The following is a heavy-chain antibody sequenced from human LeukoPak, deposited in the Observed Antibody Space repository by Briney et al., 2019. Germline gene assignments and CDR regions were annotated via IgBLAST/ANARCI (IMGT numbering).Heavy chain of an antibody. CDR3: TRVATAGTWTDY. D-gene: IGHD6-25*01. J-gene: IGHJ4*02. CDR2: IWSGGSIA. Sequence: GRSLRLSCAASGFTFSDYGMQWVRQAPGKGLECLSVIWSGGSIADYAESVRGRFTISRDNSKNTVYLQMNSPRAEDTAIYFCTRVATAGTWTDYWGQGTLVTVSS. CDR1: GFTFSDYG. V-gene: IGHV3-33*03.